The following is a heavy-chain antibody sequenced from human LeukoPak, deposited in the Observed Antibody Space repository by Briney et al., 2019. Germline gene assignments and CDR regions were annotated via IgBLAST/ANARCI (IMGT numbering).Heavy chain of an antibody. V-gene: IGHV1-8*01. CDR1: GYTFTSYD. CDR2: MNPNSGNT. D-gene: IGHD2-8*02. J-gene: IGHJ1*01. Sequence: ASVKVSCKASGYTFTSYDINWVRQATGQGLEWMGWMNPNSGNTGYSQKFQGRVTMTRNTSITTAYRELSSLRSEDTAVYYCARAGGTGPGNRHFQHWGQGTMVTVSS. CDR3: ARAGGTGPGNRHFQH.